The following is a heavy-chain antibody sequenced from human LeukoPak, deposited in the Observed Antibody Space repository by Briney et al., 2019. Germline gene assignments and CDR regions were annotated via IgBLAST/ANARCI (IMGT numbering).Heavy chain of an antibody. Sequence: GGSLRLSCAASGFTFSSYSMNWVRQAPGKGLEWVSYISSSSSTIYYADSVKGRFTISRDNAKNSLYLQMNSLRAEDTAVYYCARGEFYGSGRYFDYWGQGTLVTVSS. CDR3: ARGEFYGSGRYFDY. D-gene: IGHD3-10*01. J-gene: IGHJ4*02. CDR2: ISSSSSTI. CDR1: GFTFSSYS. V-gene: IGHV3-48*04.